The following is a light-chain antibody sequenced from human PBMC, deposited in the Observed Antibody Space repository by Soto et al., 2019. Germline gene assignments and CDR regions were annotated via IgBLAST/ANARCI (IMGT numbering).Light chain of an antibody. CDR1: QSVLYSSDNRNY. Sequence: DIVMTQSPDSLAVSLGERATVNCKSGQSVLYSSDNRNYLAWYQQKPGQSPKLLISWASTRESVVPDRFSGGGSGTDFTLTVSSLQAEDVAVYCSQQYYTTPRTFGQGTKVEIK. V-gene: IGKV4-1*01. J-gene: IGKJ1*01. CDR3: QQYYTTPRT. CDR2: WAS.